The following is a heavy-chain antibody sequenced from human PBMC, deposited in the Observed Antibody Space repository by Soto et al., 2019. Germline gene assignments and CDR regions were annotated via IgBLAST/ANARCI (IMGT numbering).Heavy chain of an antibody. J-gene: IGHJ4*02. CDR2: IYYSGST. V-gene: IGHV4-59*08. Sequence: SETLSLTCTVSGGSISSYYCSWIRQPPGKGLEWIGYIYYSGSTNYNPSLKSRVTISVDTSKNQFSLKLSSVTAADTAVYYCARGRYGDWTNFDYWGQGTLVTVSS. D-gene: IGHD4-17*01. CDR1: GGSISSYY. CDR3: ARGRYGDWTNFDY.